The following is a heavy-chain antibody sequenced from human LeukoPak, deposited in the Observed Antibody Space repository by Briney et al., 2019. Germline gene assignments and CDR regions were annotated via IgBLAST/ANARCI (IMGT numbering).Heavy chain of an antibody. CDR3: AREATAMVSIRWDY. CDR2: INPSGSST. CDR1: GYTFTGYY. D-gene: IGHD5-18*01. V-gene: IGHV1-46*01. J-gene: IGHJ4*02. Sequence: ASVKVSCKASGYTFTGYYMHWVRQAPGQGLEWMGLINPSGSSTLYAEKFRGRIIKTRDMSTATDYMELSSLRSEDTAVYYCAREATAMVSIRWDYWGQGTLVTVSS.